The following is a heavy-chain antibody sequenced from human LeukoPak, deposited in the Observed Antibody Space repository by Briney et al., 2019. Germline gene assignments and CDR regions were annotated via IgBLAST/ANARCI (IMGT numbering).Heavy chain of an antibody. CDR3: AKDIVVVPAATNHDSFDI. J-gene: IGHJ3*02. CDR2: ISGSGGST. CDR1: GFTFSSYA. V-gene: IGHV3-23*01. Sequence: GGSLRLSCAASGFTFSSYAMSWVRQAPGKGLEWVSAISGSGGSTYYADSVKGRFTISRDNSKNTLYLQMNSLRAEDTAVYYCAKDIVVVPAATNHDSFDIWGQGTMVTVSS. D-gene: IGHD2-2*01.